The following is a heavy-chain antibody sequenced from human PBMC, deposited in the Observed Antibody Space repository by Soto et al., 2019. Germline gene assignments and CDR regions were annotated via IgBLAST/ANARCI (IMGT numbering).Heavy chain of an antibody. V-gene: IGHV1-3*04. J-gene: IGHJ4*02. CDR3: ARGVPLYATTSRLDY. CDR1: GYTFRTYG. D-gene: IGHD2-8*01. Sequence: ASVKVSYKASGYTFRTYGLHWVGQAPGQRLAWMGWFNTGNGDTKYSQKFQGGVTLTGDTSASTASMELSGLRSADTAVYYCARGVPLYATTSRLDYWGQGTLVTVSS. CDR2: FNTGNGDT.